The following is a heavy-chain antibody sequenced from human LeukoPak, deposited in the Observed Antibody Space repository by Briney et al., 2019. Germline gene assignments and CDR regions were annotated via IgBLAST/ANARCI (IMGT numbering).Heavy chain of an antibody. CDR3: ARDLDIAAAGGEGDY. Sequence: GSSVKVSFKASGGTFSSYAISWVRQAPGQGLEWMGGIIPIFGTANYAQKFQGRVTITADESTSTAYMELSSLRSEDTAVYYCARDLDIAAAGGEGDYWGQGTLVTVSS. D-gene: IGHD6-13*01. CDR1: GGTFSSYA. J-gene: IGHJ4*02. CDR2: IIPIFGTA. V-gene: IGHV1-69*01.